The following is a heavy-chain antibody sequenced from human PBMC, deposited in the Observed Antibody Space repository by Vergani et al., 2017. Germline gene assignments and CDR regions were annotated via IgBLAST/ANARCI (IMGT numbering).Heavy chain of an antibody. CDR3: TKGSRGYTGYFFDY. CDR2: VSGSSATP. D-gene: IGHD5-12*01. CDR1: GFSFPGYA. V-gene: IGHV3-23*01. Sequence: EVQLLESGGDLVQPGGSLRLSREASGFSFPGYAMSWVRQAPGKGLEWVSSVSGSSATPYYADSVKGRFIISRDNSKNTLHLQMNSLRADDTAVYYCTKGSRGYTGYFFDYWGQGTLATVSS. J-gene: IGHJ4*02.